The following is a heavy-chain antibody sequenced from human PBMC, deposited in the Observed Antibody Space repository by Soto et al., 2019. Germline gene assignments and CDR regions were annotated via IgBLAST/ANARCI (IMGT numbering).Heavy chain of an antibody. Sequence: EVQLVESGGGLVKPGGSLRLSCAASGFTFSSYSMNWVRQAPGKGLEWVSSISSSSSYIYYADSVKGRFTISRDNAKNSLYLQMNSLRAEDTAVYYCARAVSRYYYGMDVWGQGTTVTVSS. J-gene: IGHJ6*02. V-gene: IGHV3-21*01. CDR1: GFTFSSYS. CDR3: ARAVSRYYYGMDV. CDR2: ISSSSSYI.